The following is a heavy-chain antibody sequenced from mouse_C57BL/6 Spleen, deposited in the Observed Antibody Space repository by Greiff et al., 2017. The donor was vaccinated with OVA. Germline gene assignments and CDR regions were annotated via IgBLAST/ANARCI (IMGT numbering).Heavy chain of an antibody. J-gene: IGHJ3*01. CDR3: ARPPLYDGYHFAY. CDR2: ISSGSSTI. V-gene: IGHV5-17*01. Sequence: EVKLMESGGGLVKPGGSLKLSCAASGFTFSDYGMHWVRQAPEKGLEWVAYISSGSSTIYYADTVKGRFTISRPNAKNTLFLQMTSLRSEDTAMYYCARPPLYDGYHFAYWGQGTLGNVSA. CDR1: GFTFSDYG. D-gene: IGHD2-3*01.